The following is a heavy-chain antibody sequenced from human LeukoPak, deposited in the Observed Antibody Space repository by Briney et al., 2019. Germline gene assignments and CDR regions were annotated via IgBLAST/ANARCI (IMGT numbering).Heavy chain of an antibody. Sequence: SETLSLTCAVSGYSISSGYYWGWIRQPPGKGLEWIGSIYHSGSTYYNPSLKSRVTISVDTSKNQFSLKLSSVTAADTAVYYCAIGGYCSGTSCYEGFDPWGQGTLVTVSS. CDR1: GYSISSGYY. D-gene: IGHD2-2*01. V-gene: IGHV4-38-2*01. CDR2: IYHSGST. CDR3: AIGGYCSGTSCYEGFDP. J-gene: IGHJ5*02.